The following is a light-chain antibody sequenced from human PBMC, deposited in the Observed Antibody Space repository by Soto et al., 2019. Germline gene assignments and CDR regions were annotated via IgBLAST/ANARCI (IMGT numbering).Light chain of an antibody. CDR2: GAS. CDR1: QSVSTNQ. Sequence: IVFTQSQGPLSLSPGERAPLSCRASQSVSTNQLAWYQQKPGQAPRPLIYGASSRATGIADRFSGSGSGTDFTLTISRLEPEDFAVYYCQYYYESSPFGRGTKVDIK. J-gene: IGKJ4*01. V-gene: IGKV3-20*01. CDR3: QYYYESSP.